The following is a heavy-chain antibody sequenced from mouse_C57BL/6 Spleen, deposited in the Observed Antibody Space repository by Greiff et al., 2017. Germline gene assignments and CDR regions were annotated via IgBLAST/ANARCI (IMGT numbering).Heavy chain of an antibody. V-gene: IGHV1-19*01. D-gene: IGHD3-3*01. Sequence: SGPVLVKPGASVKMSCKASGYTFTDYYMNWVKQSHGKSLEWIGVINPYNGGTSYNQKFKGKATLTVDKSSSTAYMELNSLTSEDSAVYYCAREGDGGYFDYWGQGTTLTVSS. J-gene: IGHJ2*01. CDR1: GYTFTDYY. CDR2: INPYNGGT. CDR3: AREGDGGYFDY.